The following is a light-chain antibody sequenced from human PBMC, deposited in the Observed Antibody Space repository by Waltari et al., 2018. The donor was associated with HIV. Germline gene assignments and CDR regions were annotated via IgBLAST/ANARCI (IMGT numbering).Light chain of an antibody. Sequence: DIQMTQSPSSLSASVGDRVTITCRASQSISSYLNWYQQKPGKAPKLLIYAASSLQSRVPSMFSGSGSGTDFTLTISSLQPEDFATYYCQQSYSTPPYTFGQGTKLEIK. V-gene: IGKV1-39*01. CDR3: QQSYSTPPYT. J-gene: IGKJ2*01. CDR1: QSISSY. CDR2: AAS.